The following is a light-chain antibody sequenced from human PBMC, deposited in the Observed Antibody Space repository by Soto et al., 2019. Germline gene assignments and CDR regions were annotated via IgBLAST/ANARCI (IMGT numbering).Light chain of an antibody. J-gene: IGLJ1*01. CDR1: SSDVGDYNY. CDR3: SSYTSSNTYV. V-gene: IGLV2-14*01. Sequence: QSALTQPASVSGSPGQSITISCTGTSSDVGDYNYVSWYQQHPGKAPKLMIYEVSNRPSGVSNRFSGSKSGNTASLTISGLQAEDAADYYCSSYTSSNTYVFGTGTKVTVL. CDR2: EVS.